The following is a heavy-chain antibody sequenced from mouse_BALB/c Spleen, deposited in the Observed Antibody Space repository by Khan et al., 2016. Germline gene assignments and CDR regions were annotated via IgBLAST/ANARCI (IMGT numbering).Heavy chain of an antibody. CDR3: AREGLLWSSYYFDY. CDR2: IDPANGNT. D-gene: IGHD2-10*01. Sequence: VRLQQSGAELVKPGASVKLSCTASGFNIKDTYMHWVKQRPEQGLEWIGRIDPANGNTKYDPKFQGKATITADTSSNPAYLQLSSLTSEDTAVYYCAREGLLWSSYYFDYWGQGTTLTVSS. V-gene: IGHV14-3*02. J-gene: IGHJ2*01. CDR1: GFNIKDTY.